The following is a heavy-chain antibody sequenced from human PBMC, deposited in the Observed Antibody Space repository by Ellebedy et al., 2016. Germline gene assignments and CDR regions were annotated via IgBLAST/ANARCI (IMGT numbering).Heavy chain of an antibody. CDR1: GFSFSDAW. J-gene: IGHJ3*02. V-gene: IGHV3-15*07. Sequence: GGSLRLXXAASGFSFSDAWMNWVRQAPGKGLEWVGLIKSKTNGGTTDYTAPVKGRFTISRDDSKDTLYLQMNSLKIEDTAVYYCVTEREGAFHIWGQGTMVTASS. CDR2: IKSKTNGGTT. D-gene: IGHD5-24*01. CDR3: VTEREGAFHI.